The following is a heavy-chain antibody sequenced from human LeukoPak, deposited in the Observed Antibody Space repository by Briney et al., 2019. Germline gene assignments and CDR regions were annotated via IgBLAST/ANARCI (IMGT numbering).Heavy chain of an antibody. V-gene: IGHV4-59*01. D-gene: IGHD3-16*01. CDR2: IYHSGTT. J-gene: IGHJ2*01. Sequence: SEILSLTCTVFGDSIRNYYWSWIRQPPGKGLEWIGNIYHSGTTDYNPSLKSRVIISVDTSKNQFSLTVSSVTAADTAVYYCVRDTPFLEGAYPRSHWSFDLWGRGTLVTVAS. CDR1: GDSIRNYY. CDR3: VRDTPFLEGAYPRSHWSFDL.